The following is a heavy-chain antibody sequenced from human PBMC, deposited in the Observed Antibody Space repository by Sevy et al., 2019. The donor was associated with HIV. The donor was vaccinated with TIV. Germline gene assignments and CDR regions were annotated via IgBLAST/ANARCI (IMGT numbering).Heavy chain of an antibody. CDR1: GYTFTGYY. CDR2: INPNSGGT. D-gene: IGHD2-2*01. J-gene: IGHJ6*03. V-gene: IGHV1-2*04. CDR3: ARGGRDIVVVPAAMGPKYYYYYYMDV. Sequence: ASVKVSCKASGYTFTGYYMHWVRQAPGQGLEWMGWINPNSGGTNYAQKFQGWVTMTRDTSISTAYMELSRLRSDDTAVYYCARGGRDIVVVPAAMGPKYYYYYYMDVWGKGTMVTVSS.